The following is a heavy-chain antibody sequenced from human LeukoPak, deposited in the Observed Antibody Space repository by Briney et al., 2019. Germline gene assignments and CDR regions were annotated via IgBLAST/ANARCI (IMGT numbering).Heavy chain of an antibody. Sequence: ASVKVSCKASGYTFTGYYIHWVRQAPGQGLEWMGWINPHSGGTNYAQKFQGRVTMTRDTSISTAYMELSRLRSDDTAVYYCARDGYYDSSGYFDYWGQGTLVTVSS. CDR2: INPHSGGT. D-gene: IGHD3-22*01. J-gene: IGHJ4*02. CDR1: GYTFTGYY. V-gene: IGHV1-2*02. CDR3: ARDGYYDSSGYFDY.